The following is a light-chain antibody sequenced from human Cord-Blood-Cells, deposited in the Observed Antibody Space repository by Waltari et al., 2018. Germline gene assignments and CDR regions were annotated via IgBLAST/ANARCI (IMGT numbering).Light chain of an antibody. J-gene: IGKJ1*01. CDR2: KAS. V-gene: IGKV1-5*03. CDR3: QQYNSYSLWT. Sequence: DIQMTQSPSTLSASVGDRVTITCLASQSISSWLAWYQQKPGKAPKLLIYKASSLESGVPSRFSGSGSGTEFTLTISSLQPDDFATYYCQQYNSYSLWTFGQGTKVEIK. CDR1: QSISSW.